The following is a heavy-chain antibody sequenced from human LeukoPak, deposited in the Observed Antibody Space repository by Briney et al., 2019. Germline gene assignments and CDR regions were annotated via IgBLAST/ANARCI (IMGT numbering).Heavy chain of an antibody. CDR2: IYYSGTT. CDR1: GDTIRTSVHF. Sequence: SETLSLTCSVSGDTIRTSVHFWAWIRQPPGKGLEWIGNIYYSGTTYYNPSLKSRVTISVDTSINQFSLKMTSLTAADTAFYYCARDGQGGTDYWGQGILVTVSS. V-gene: IGHV4-39*07. J-gene: IGHJ4*02. CDR3: ARDGQGGTDY.